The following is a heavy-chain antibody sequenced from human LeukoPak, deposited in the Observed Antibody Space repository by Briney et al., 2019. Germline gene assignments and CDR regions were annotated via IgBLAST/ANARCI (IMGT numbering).Heavy chain of an antibody. CDR3: ARDSDYDSSGYYYEPFDY. D-gene: IGHD3-22*01. CDR1: GFTVSSNY. Sequence: GGSLRLSCAASGFTVSSNYMSWVRQAPGKGLEWVSVIHSGGSTYYADSVKGRFTISRDNSKNTLYLQMSSLRAEDTAVYYCARDSDYDSSGYYYEPFDYWGQGTLVTVSS. V-gene: IGHV3-66*01. J-gene: IGHJ4*02. CDR2: IHSGGST.